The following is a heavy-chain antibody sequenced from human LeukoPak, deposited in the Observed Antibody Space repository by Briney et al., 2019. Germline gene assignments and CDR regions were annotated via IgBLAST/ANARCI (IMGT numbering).Heavy chain of an antibody. CDR2: ISGSGGSA. J-gene: IGHJ4*02. CDR1: GFTFSSYA. V-gene: IGHV3-23*01. Sequence: PGGSLRLSCAASGFTFSSYAMSWVRQAPGKGLEWVSAISGSGGSAYYADSVKGRFTISRDNSKNTLYLQMNSLRAEDTAVYYCAKDGSQWLVPTNYWGQGTLVTVSS. CDR3: AKDGSQWLVPTNY. D-gene: IGHD6-19*01.